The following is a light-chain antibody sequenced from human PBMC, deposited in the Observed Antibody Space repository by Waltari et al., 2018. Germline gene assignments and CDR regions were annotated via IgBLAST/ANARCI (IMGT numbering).Light chain of an antibody. V-gene: IGLV4-69*01. Sequence: QPVLTQSPSASASLGASVKLTGTLSSGHSSTNVAWHPQQPEKGPRYLMKVNSDGSHTKGDGIPDRFSGSSSGAERYLTISSLQSDDEADYYCQTWGTGIWVFGGGTRLTVL. CDR3: QTWGTGIWV. J-gene: IGLJ3*02. CDR2: VNSDGSH. CDR1: SGHSSTN.